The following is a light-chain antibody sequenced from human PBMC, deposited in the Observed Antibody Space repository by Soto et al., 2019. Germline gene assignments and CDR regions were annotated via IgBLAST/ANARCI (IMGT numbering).Light chain of an antibody. CDR2: WSS. CDR1: QSVLYTSNSRNY. J-gene: IGKJ2*01. Sequence: DIVMTQSPDSLAVSLGERATIDCKSSQSVLYTSNSRNYLAWYQQRPGQPPKLLIYWSSTRESGVPDRFSGSGSGKHLPLPISSMPAEDVAVYYCQQYYNTPTTFGQVTKLEIK. V-gene: IGKV4-1*01. CDR3: QQYYNTPTT.